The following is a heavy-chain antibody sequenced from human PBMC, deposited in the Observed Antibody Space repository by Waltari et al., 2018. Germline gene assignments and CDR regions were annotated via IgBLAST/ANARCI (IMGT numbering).Heavy chain of an antibody. CDR3: ARDQKTNWNYVGY. Sequence: EVQLVESGGGLVQPGGSLRLSCAASGFTFSSYWMSWVRQAPGKGLEWVANIKQDGSEKYYVDSVKGRFTISRDNAKNSLYLQMNSLRAEDTAVYYCARDQKTNWNYVGYWGQGTLVTVSS. J-gene: IGHJ4*02. V-gene: IGHV3-7*01. D-gene: IGHD1-1*01. CDR1: GFTFSSYW. CDR2: IKQDGSEK.